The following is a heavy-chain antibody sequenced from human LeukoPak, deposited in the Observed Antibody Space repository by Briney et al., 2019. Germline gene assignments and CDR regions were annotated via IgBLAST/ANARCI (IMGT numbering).Heavy chain of an antibody. CDR2: IYHSGST. CDR3: ARDYSSSSRFDY. CDR1: GGSISSNSYY. D-gene: IGHD6-6*01. Sequence: PSETLSLTCTVSGGSISSNSYYWGWIRQPPGKGLEWIGSIYHSGSTYYNPSLKSRVTISVNTSKNQFSLKLSSVTAADTAVYYCARDYSSSSRFDYWGQGTLVTVSS. J-gene: IGHJ4*02. V-gene: IGHV4-39*07.